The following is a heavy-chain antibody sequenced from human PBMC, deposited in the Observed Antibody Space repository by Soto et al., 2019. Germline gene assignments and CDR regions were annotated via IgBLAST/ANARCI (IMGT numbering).Heavy chain of an antibody. D-gene: IGHD2-8*01. V-gene: IGHV3-15*07. CDR1: GFTFSNAW. J-gene: IGHJ4*02. Sequence: GGSLRLSCAASGFTFSNAWMNWVRQAPGKGLEWVGRIKSKTDGGTTDYAAPVKGRFTISRDDSKNTLYLQMNSLKTEDTAVYYCTSKYCTNGVGPCAYWGQGTLVTVSS. CDR3: TSKYCTNGVGPCAY. CDR2: IKSKTDGGTT.